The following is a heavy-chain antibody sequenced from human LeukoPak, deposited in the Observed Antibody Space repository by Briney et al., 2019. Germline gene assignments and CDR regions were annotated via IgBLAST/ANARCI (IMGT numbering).Heavy chain of an antibody. CDR1: GGSISSYY. V-gene: IGHV4-59*08. CDR3: ARHVIGYYDSSGYHELDY. CDR2: IYYSGST. Sequence: NPSETLSLTCTVSGGSISSYYWSWLRQPPGKGLKWIGYIYYSGSTNYNPSLKSRVTISVDTSKNQFSLKLGPVTAADTAVYYCARHVIGYYDSSGYHELDYWGQGTLVTVSS. J-gene: IGHJ4*02. D-gene: IGHD3-22*01.